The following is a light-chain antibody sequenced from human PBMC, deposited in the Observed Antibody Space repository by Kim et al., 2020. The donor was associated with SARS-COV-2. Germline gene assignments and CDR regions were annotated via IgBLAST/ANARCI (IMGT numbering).Light chain of an antibody. CDR3: QQYGTTPLT. V-gene: IGKV3-20*01. CDR1: QSISSPL. CDR2: GAS. J-gene: IGKJ4*01. Sequence: SPGETATLSCRASQSISSPLLAWYQPSPGPAPRLLMCGASIRATGIPYRFSGSGSGTGFPLTISRLETDDFAVYYCQQYGTTPLTFGGGTKVDI.